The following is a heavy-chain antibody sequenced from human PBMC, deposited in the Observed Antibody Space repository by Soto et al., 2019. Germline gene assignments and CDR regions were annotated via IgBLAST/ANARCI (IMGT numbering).Heavy chain of an antibody. CDR3: ANEYCSSTSCYNSFDY. CDR2: ISGSGGST. D-gene: IGHD2-2*01. Sequence: ESLKISCAASGFTFSSYAMSWVRQAPGKGLEWVSAISGSGGSTYYADSVKGRFTISRDNSKNTLYLQMNSLRAEDTAVYYCANEYCSSTSCYNSFDYWGQGTLVTVSS. CDR1: GFTFSSYA. J-gene: IGHJ4*02. V-gene: IGHV3-23*01.